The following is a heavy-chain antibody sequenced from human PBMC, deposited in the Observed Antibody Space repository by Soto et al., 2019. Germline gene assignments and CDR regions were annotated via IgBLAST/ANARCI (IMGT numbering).Heavy chain of an antibody. CDR1: GGSFSGYY. J-gene: IGHJ5*02. Sequence: SETLSLTCAVYGGSFSGYYWSWIRQPPGKGLEWIGEINHSGSTNYNPSLKSRVTISVDTSKNQFSLKLSSVTAADTAVYYCARAGYRIERNWFDPWGQGTLVTVSS. CDR3: ARAGYRIERNWFDP. D-gene: IGHD5-18*01. CDR2: INHSGST. V-gene: IGHV4-34*01.